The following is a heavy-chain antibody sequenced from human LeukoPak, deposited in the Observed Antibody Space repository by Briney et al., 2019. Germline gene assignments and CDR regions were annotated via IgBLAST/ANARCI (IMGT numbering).Heavy chain of an antibody. V-gene: IGHV3-23*01. J-gene: IGHJ4*02. CDR1: RFSFSSYG. CDR2: ISGSGRST. Sequence: PGGSLRLSCAASRFSFSSYGMTWVRQAPGKGLEWVSCISGSGRSTYYADSVEGRFIISRDNSKNRLYLQINSLTVEDTAVYHCAKGLGRSCQRPVDNWGQGTLVTVSS. CDR3: AKGLGRSCQRPVDN. D-gene: IGHD6-25*01.